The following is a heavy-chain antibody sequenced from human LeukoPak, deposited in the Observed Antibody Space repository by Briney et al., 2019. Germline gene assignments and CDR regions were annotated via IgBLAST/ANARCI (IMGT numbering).Heavy chain of an antibody. CDR2: ISSSSSTI. V-gene: IGHV3-48*01. Sequence: GGSLRLSCAASGFTVSSNYISWVRQAPGKGLEWVSYISSSSSTIYYADSVKGRFTISRDNAKNSLYLQMNSLRAEDTAVYYCARKVLSGYDWAVPGYYYMDVWGKGTTVTVSS. CDR1: GFTVSSNY. D-gene: IGHD5-12*01. J-gene: IGHJ6*03. CDR3: ARKVLSGYDWAVPGYYYMDV.